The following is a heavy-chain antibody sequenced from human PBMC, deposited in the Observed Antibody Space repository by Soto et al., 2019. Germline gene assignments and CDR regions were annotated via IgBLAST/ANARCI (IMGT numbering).Heavy chain of an antibody. Sequence: PSETLSLTCTVSGGSISSGGYYWSWIRQHPGKGLQWIGYIYYSGSTYYNPSLKSRVTISVYTSKNQFSLKLSSVTAADMAVYYCARGSQISGYDYLTWGQGTLVTVSS. CDR2: IYYSGST. CDR1: GGSISSGGYY. J-gene: IGHJ5*02. D-gene: IGHD5-12*01. V-gene: IGHV4-31*03. CDR3: ARGSQISGYDYLT.